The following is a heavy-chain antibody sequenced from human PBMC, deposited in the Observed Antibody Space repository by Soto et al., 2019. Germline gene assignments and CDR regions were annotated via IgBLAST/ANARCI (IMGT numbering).Heavy chain of an antibody. D-gene: IGHD1-20*01. J-gene: IGHJ6*02. CDR1: GFTFSNFG. V-gene: IGHV3-33*01. CDR2: IWFDGGDK. CDR3: ARDRYTASSYGMDV. Sequence: QVKLVESGGGVGQPGRSLRLSCAASGFTFSNFGMHWVRQAPGKGLEWVAVIWFDGGDKHYVDSVEGRFTISRDNSKNTVYLQMNSLRPEDTAVYYCARDRYTASSYGMDVWGQGTTVTVSS.